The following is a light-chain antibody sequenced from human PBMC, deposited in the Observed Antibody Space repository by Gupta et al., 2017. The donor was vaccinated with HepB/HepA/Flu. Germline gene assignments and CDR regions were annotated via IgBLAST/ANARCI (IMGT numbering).Light chain of an antibody. CDR1: SSNIGAGYD. CDR2: WNS. CDR3: QSYESSLRRKGVV. Sequence: QSVLTQPPSVSGAPGQRVTISCTGSSSNIGAGYDVHGYQQITGTEHNLLIEWNSNRPSGAPDPFSGSESNASASLARDGLQAEDEADYDGQSYESSLRRKGVVFGGGTKLTVL. J-gene: IGLJ2*01. V-gene: IGLV1-40*01.